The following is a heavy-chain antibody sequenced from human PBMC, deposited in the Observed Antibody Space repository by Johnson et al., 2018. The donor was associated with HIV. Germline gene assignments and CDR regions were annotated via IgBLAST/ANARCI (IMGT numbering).Heavy chain of an antibody. Sequence: QVQLVESGGGVVQPGRSLRLSCAASRFTFSSYAIHWVRQAPGKGLEWVAVILYDGNNKYYADSVKGRFTISRDNSKSTVYLQMNSLRVEDTAVYYCARDRAPVYSSSSTPFDALDIWGQGTVVGVSS. J-gene: IGHJ3*02. V-gene: IGHV3-30-3*01. CDR3: ARDRAPVYSSSSTPFDALDI. CDR1: RFTFSSYA. CDR2: ILYDGNNK. D-gene: IGHD6-6*01.